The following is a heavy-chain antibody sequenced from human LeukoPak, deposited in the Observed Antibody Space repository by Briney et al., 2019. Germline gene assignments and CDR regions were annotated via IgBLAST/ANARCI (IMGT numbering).Heavy chain of an antibody. V-gene: IGHV3-48*04. D-gene: IGHD3-10*01. CDR3: ARDTMVRGVITY. CDR1: GFTFSSYS. J-gene: IGHJ4*02. CDR2: ISSSSSTI. Sequence: GGSLRLSCAASGFTFSSYSMNWFRQAPGKGLEWVSYISSSSSTIYYADSVEGRFTISRDNAKNSLYLQMNSLRAEDTAVYYCARDTMVRGVITYWGQGTLVTVSS.